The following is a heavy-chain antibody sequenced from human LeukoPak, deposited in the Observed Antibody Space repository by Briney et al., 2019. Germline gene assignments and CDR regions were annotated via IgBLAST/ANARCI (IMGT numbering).Heavy chain of an antibody. CDR2: INHSGRT. V-gene: IGHV4-34*01. Sequence: SETLSLLCAVYGGSFSDYFWGWIRQPPGKGLEWIGEINHSGRTYYNPSLKSRVTISVDTSKNQFSLNLSSVTAADTAVYYCARDVVVVPAAIHYGMDVWGRGTTATVSS. CDR1: GGSFSDYF. D-gene: IGHD2-2*01. J-gene: IGHJ6*02. CDR3: ARDVVVVPAAIHYGMDV.